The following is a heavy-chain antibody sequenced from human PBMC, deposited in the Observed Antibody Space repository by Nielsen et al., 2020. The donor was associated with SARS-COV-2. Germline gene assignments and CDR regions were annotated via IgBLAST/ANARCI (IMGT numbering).Heavy chain of an antibody. V-gene: IGHV3-23*01. J-gene: IGHJ4*02. CDR1: GFTFSSYA. Sequence: GESLKISCAASGFTFSSYAMSWVRQAPGKGLEWVSAISGSGGSTYYADSVKGRFTISRDNSKNTLYLQMNSLRAEDTAVYYCATSNWNDQYYFDYWGQGTLVTVSS. CDR3: ATSNWNDQYYFDY. D-gene: IGHD1-20*01. CDR2: ISGSGGST.